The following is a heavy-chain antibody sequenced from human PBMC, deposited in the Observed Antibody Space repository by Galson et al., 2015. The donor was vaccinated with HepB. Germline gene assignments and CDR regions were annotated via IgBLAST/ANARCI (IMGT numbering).Heavy chain of an antibody. D-gene: IGHD3-3*01. CDR3: ARVVITIFGVVGYMDV. CDR1: GYTFTSYG. V-gene: IGHV1-18*01. CDR2: ISAYNGNT. J-gene: IGHJ6*03. Sequence: SVKVSCKAFGYTFTSYGISWVRQAPGQGLEWMGWISAYNGNTNYAQKLQGRVTMTTDTSTSTAYMELRSLRSDDTAVYYCARVVITIFGVVGYMDVWGKGTTVTVSS.